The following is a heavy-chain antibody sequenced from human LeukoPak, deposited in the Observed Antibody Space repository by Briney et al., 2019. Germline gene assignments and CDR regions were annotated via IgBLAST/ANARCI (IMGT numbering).Heavy chain of an antibody. V-gene: IGHV3-33*01. D-gene: IGHD1-1*01. CDR2: IWYDGSNE. CDR1: GFTFSTYV. J-gene: IGHJ4*02. CDR3: ARDNNWYFDY. Sequence: QPGRSLRLSCAASGFTFSTYVMHWVRQAPGKGLEWVAVIWYDGSNEYYADSVKGRFTISRDNSKTTVYLQMKSLRAEDTAVYYCARDNNWYFDYWGQGTLVTVSS.